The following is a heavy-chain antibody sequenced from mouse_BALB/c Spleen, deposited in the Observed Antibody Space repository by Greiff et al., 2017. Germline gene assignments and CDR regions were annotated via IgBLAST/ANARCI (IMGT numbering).Heavy chain of an antibody. CDR2: ILPGSGST. CDR3: NARYFDY. Sequence: QVQLQQSGAELMKPGASVKISCKATGYTFSSYWIEWVKQRPGHGLEWIGEILPGSGSTNYNEKFKGKATFTADTSSNTAYMQLSSLTSEDTAVYYCNARYFDYWGQGTTLTVSS. J-gene: IGHJ2*01. V-gene: IGHV1-9*01. CDR1: GYTFSSYW. D-gene: IGHD3-1*01.